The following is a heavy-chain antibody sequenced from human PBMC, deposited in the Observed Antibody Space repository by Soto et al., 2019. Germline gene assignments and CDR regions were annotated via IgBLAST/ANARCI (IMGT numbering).Heavy chain of an antibody. V-gene: IGHV1-18*01. CDR2: ISAYNGNT. CDR1: GYTFTSYG. CDR3: ARDYYGSGTQRRDFDY. J-gene: IGHJ4*02. Sequence: GASVKVSCKASGYTFTSYGISWVRQAPGQGLEWMGWISAYNGNTNYAQKLQGRVTMTTDTSTSTAYMELRSLRSDDTAVYYCARDYYGSGTQRRDFDYWGQGTLVTVSS. D-gene: IGHD3-10*01.